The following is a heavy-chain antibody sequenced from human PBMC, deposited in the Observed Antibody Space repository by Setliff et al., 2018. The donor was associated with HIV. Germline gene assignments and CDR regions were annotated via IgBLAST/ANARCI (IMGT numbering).Heavy chain of an antibody. D-gene: IGHD2-2*01. CDR1: GESFSGYY. J-gene: IGHJ6*03. V-gene: IGHV4-34*01. CDR2: INHSGST. CDR3: TRHAGRENQLPHTYYYYMDV. Sequence: PSETLSLTCTVYGESFSGYYWTWIRQSPGKGLEWIGEINHSGSTKHNPSLKSRVTISIDTSKNQFSLKVTSVTAADTAVYYCTRHAGRENQLPHTYYYYMDVWGKGATVTVSS.